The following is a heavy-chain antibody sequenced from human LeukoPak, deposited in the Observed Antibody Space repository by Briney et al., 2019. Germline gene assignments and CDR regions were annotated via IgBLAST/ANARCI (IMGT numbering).Heavy chain of an antibody. CDR2: ISGSDGST. CDR1: GFTFSSYG. J-gene: IGHJ4*02. D-gene: IGHD3-10*01. CDR3: AKGGIVRGVNSYFDY. Sequence: LGGSLRLSCAASGFTFSSYGMSWVRQAPGKGLEWVSAISGSDGSTYYADSVKGRFTISRDNSKNTLYLQMNSLRAEDTAVYYCAKGGIVRGVNSYFDYWGQGTLVTVSS. V-gene: IGHV3-23*01.